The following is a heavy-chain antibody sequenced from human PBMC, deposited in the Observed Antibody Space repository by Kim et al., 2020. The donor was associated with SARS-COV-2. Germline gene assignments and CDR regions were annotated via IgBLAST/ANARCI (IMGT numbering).Heavy chain of an antibody. V-gene: IGHV3-33*05. D-gene: IGHD3-10*01. CDR3: ARGEVGTMVRGVIIAYY. CDR2: ISYDGSNK. Sequence: GGSLRLSCAASGFTFSSYGMHWVRQAPGKGLEWVAVISYDGSNKYYADSVKGRFTISRDNSKNTLYLQMNSLRAEDTAVYYCARGEVGTMVRGVIIAYY. J-gene: IGHJ6*01. CDR1: GFTFSSYG.